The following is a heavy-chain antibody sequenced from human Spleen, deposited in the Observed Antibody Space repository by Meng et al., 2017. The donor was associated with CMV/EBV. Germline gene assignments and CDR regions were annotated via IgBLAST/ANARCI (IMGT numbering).Heavy chain of an antibody. CDR3: ARPGQDDSSGYYE. CDR1: GYSFTNYW. J-gene: IGHJ4*02. V-gene: IGHV5-51*01. CDR2: IYPGDSDT. D-gene: IGHD3-22*01. Sequence: KVSCKNSGYSFTNYWIGWVRQMPGKGLEWMGIIYPGDSDTRYSPSFQGQVTISADKSISTAYLQWSSLKASDTAMYYCARPGQDDSSGYYEWGQGTLVTVSS.